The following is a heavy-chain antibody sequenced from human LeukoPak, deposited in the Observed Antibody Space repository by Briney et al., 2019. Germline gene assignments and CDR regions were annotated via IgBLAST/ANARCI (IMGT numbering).Heavy chain of an antibody. Sequence: SETLSLTCSVSGASVSRYYWTWIRQSPGQGLEWIGYIYDAGITTYNPSLKSRLTLSIDTSNNQFSLRLSSVTAADTAVYYCARLYSSSWLVDNWGQGTLVTVSS. CDR1: GASVSRYY. V-gene: IGHV4-59*08. J-gene: IGHJ4*02. CDR3: ARLYSSSWLVDN. D-gene: IGHD6-6*01. CDR2: IYDAGIT.